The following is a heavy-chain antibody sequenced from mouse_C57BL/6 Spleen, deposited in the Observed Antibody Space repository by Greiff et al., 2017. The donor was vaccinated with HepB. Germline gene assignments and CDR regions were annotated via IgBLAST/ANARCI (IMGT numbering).Heavy chain of an antibody. J-gene: IGHJ2*01. V-gene: IGHV14-4*01. D-gene: IGHD1-1*01. CDR2: IDPENGDT. CDR3: TTLYYGSSRDY. Sequence: VQLKASGAELVRPGASVKLSCTASGFNIKDDYMHWVKQRPEQGLEWIGWIDPENGDTEYASKFQGKATITADTSSNTAYLQLSSLTSEDTAVYYCTTLYYGSSRDYWGQGTTLTVSS. CDR1: GFNIKDDY.